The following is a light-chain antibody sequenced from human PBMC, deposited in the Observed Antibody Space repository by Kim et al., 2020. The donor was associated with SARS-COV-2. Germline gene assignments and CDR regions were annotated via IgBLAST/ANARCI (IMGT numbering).Light chain of an antibody. V-gene: IGLV3-25*03. J-gene: IGLJ1*01. CDR2: KDS. CDR3: QSVDSSGTYYV. CDR1: ALPKQY. Sequence: SYELTQPPSLSVSPGQTARITCSGDALPKQYVYWYQQKPGQAPVLVIYKDSERPSGIPERFSGSSSGTTVTLTIRGVQAEDEADYYCQSVDSSGTYYVFGTGTKVTVL.